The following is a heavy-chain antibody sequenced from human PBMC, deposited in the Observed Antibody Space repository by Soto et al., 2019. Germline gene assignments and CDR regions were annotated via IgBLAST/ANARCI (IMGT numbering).Heavy chain of an antibody. Sequence: GGSLRLSCAASGLTFNRYWMHWVRHAPGKGLVWVSHINTDGTNSNYADSVKGRFTISRDNAKSTLFLQMDSLRDEDTAVYYCAREFCSGGNCYTYYFDPWGQGIPVTVSS. CDR1: GLTFNRYW. V-gene: IGHV3-74*01. CDR2: INTDGTNS. J-gene: IGHJ5*02. D-gene: IGHD2-15*01. CDR3: AREFCSGGNCYTYYFDP.